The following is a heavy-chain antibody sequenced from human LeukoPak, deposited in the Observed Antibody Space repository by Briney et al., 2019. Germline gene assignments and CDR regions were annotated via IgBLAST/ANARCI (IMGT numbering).Heavy chain of an antibody. CDR1: GYTFTGYY. Sequence: ASVKVSCKASGYTFTGYYMHWVRQAPGQGLEWMGWINPNSGGTNYAQKFQGRVTMTRDTSISTAYMELSRLRSDDTAVYYCARGLTYYYDSSGYGDAFDIWGQGTMVTVSS. CDR3: ARGLTYYYDSSGYGDAFDI. J-gene: IGHJ3*02. V-gene: IGHV1-2*02. CDR2: INPNSGGT. D-gene: IGHD3-22*01.